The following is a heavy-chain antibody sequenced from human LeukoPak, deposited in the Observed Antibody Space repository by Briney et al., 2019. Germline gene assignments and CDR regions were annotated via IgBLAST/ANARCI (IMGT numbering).Heavy chain of an antibody. J-gene: IGHJ5*02. Sequence: ASVKVSCKASGYTFTGYYMHWVRQAPGQGLEWMGWINPNSGGTNYAQKFQGWVTMTRDTSTSTAYMELSRLRSDDTAVYYCARYSSSWQENWFDPWGQGTLVTVSS. CDR2: INPNSGGT. D-gene: IGHD6-13*01. V-gene: IGHV1-2*04. CDR3: ARYSSSWQENWFDP. CDR1: GYTFTGYY.